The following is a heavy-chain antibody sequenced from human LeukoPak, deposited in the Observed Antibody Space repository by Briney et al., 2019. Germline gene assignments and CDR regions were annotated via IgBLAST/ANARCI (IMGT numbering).Heavy chain of an antibody. Sequence: ASVKVSCKASGYTFTGYYMHWVRPTPGQGLGWMGWINPNSGGTNYAQKFQGRVTMTRDTSISTAYMELSRLRSADTAVYYCARCTSGSFNAQFDYWGQGTLVTVSS. J-gene: IGHJ4*02. CDR1: GYTFTGYY. CDR2: INPNSGGT. D-gene: IGHD1-26*01. V-gene: IGHV1-2*02. CDR3: ARCTSGSFNAQFDY.